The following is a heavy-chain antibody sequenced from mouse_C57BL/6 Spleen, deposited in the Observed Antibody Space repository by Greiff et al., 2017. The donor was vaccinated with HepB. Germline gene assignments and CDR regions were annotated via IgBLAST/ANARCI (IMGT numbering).Heavy chain of an antibody. Sequence: EVKVVESEGGLVQPGSSMKLSCTASGFTFSDYYMAWVRQVPEKGLEWVANINYDGSSTYYLDSLKSRFIISRDNAKNILYLQMSSLKSEDTATYYCARDSELILDYWGQGTTLTVSS. CDR3: ARDSELILDY. CDR2: INYDGSST. V-gene: IGHV5-16*01. CDR1: GFTFSDYY. J-gene: IGHJ2*01. D-gene: IGHD4-1*01.